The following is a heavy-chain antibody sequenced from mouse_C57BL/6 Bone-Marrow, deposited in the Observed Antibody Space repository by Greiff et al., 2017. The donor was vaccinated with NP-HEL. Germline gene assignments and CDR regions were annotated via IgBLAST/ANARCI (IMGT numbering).Heavy chain of an antibody. CDR2: ISSGGSYT. D-gene: IGHD2-2*01. CDR3: ARGMVTTPYFDY. CDR1: GFTFSSYG. V-gene: IGHV5-6*01. Sequence: EVKLVESGGDLVKPGGSLKLSCAASGFTFSSYGMSWVRQTPDKRLEWVATISSGGSYTYYPDSVKGRFTISRDNAKNTLYLQMSSLKSEDTAMYYCARGMVTTPYFDYWGQGTTLTVSS. J-gene: IGHJ2*01.